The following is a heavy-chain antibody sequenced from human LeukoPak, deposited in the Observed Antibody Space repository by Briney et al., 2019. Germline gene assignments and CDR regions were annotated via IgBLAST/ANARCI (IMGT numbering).Heavy chain of an antibody. CDR2: INPNSGGT. J-gene: IGHJ4*02. CDR1: GGTFSSYA. CDR3: ARGVYSYGQYFDY. D-gene: IGHD5-18*01. Sequence: ASVKVSCKASGGTFSSYAISWVRQAPGQGLEWMGWINPNSGGTNYAQKFQGRVTMTRDTSISTAYMELCRLRSDDTAVYYCARGVYSYGQYFDYWGQGTLVTVSS. V-gene: IGHV1-2*02.